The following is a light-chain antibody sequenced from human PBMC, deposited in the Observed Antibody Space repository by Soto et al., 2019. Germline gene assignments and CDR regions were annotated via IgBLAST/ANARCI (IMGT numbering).Light chain of an antibody. CDR1: SSNIGKNF. CDR2: ENN. Sequence: QSVLTQPPSVSAAPGQKVTISCSGSSSNIGKNFVSWYQQFPGTAPKVLIYENNKRLSGIPDRFSGSKSGTSVTLGITGLQTGDEAFYYCASWDSSLYGMVFGGGTQLTVL. J-gene: IGLJ2*01. V-gene: IGLV1-51*02. CDR3: ASWDSSLYGMV.